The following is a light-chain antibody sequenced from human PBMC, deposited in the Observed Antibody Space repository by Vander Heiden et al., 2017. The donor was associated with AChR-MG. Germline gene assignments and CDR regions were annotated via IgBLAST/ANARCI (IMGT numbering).Light chain of an antibody. Sequence: QLVLTQSPSASASLGASVKLTCTLSSAHSGYAIAWHQQQPETGPRYLMKLDSDGRHSKGDGIPDRFSVSRSGAERYLTISSLQSEDEGDYYCQTWGTDSPYVFGPGTKVTVL. J-gene: IGLJ1*01. CDR3: QTWGTDSPYV. CDR2: LDSDGRH. CDR1: SAHSGYA. V-gene: IGLV4-69*01.